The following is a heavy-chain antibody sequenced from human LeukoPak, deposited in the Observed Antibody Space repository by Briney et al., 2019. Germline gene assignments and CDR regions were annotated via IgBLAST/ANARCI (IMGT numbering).Heavy chain of an antibody. Sequence: PSETLSLTCTVSGGSINSGDYYWSWVRQPPGKGLEWVGCFFYTGKNFYNPSLQSLVAISGDTDKNQVSLRVTSVTDADTALYYCARTGFTYGSAGSWGQGTLVTVSA. CDR1: GGSINSGDYY. CDR2: FFYTGKN. D-gene: IGHD5-18*01. CDR3: ARTGFTYGSAGS. V-gene: IGHV4-30-4*01. J-gene: IGHJ5*02.